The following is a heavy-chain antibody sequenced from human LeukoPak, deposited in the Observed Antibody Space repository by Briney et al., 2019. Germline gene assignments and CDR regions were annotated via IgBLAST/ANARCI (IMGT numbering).Heavy chain of an antibody. V-gene: IGHV3-43*01. CDR1: GFTFDDYT. Sequence: GGSLRLSCAASGFTFDDYTMHWVRQAPGEGLEWVSLISWDGGSTYYADSVKGRFTISRDNSKNSLYLQMNSLRTEDTALYYCAKDTGKKYQPVTYYYYYGMDVWGQGTTVTVSS. J-gene: IGHJ6*02. CDR2: ISWDGGST. CDR3: AKDTGKKYQPVTYYYYYGMDV. D-gene: IGHD2-2*01.